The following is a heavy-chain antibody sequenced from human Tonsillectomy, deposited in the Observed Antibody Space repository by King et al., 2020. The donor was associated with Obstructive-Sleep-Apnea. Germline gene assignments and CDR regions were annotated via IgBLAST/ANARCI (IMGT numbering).Heavy chain of an antibody. CDR2: ISYDGSNK. Sequence: VQLVESGGVVVQPGRSLRLSCAASGFTFSNYALHWVRQAPGKGLEWVAVISYDGSNKYYADSVKGRFTISRDNSKNTLYLQMNSLRPDDTAVYYSARAFGGYDLNFLDYWGQGTLVTVSS. D-gene: IGHD5-12*01. V-gene: IGHV3-30*04. CDR3: ARAFGGYDLNFLDY. J-gene: IGHJ4*02. CDR1: GFTFSNYA.